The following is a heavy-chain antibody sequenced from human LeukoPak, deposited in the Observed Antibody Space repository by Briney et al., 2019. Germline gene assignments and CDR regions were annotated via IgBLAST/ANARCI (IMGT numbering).Heavy chain of an antibody. J-gene: IGHJ1*01. CDR3: ARDQGGSSWQTQYFQH. V-gene: IGHV4-4*07. D-gene: IGHD6-13*01. CDR2: IYTSGST. CDR1: GGSISSYY. Sequence: SETLSLTCTVSGGSISSYYWSWIRQPAAKGLEWIGRIYTSGSTNYNPSLKSRVTMSVDTSKNQFSLKLSSVTAADTAVYYCARDQGGSSWQTQYFQHWGQGTLVTVSS.